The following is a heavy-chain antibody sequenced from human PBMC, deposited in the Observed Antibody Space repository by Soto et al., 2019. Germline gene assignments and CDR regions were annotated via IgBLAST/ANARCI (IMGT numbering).Heavy chain of an antibody. V-gene: IGHV1-69*01. D-gene: IGHD2-15*01. J-gene: IGHJ5*02. CDR2: IIPIFGTA. Sequence: QVQLVQSGAEVKKPESSVKVSCKASGGTFSSYAISWVRQAPGQGLEWMGGIIPIFGTANYAQKFQGRVTITADESTSTACMELSSLRSEDTAVYYCARVPYCSGGSCYSSWFDPWGQGTLVTVSS. CDR3: ARVPYCSGGSCYSSWFDP. CDR1: GGTFSSYA.